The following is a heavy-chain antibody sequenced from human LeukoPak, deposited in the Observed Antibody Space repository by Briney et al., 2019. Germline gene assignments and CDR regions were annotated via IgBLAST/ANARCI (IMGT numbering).Heavy chain of an antibody. CDR3: AGLVGRYSSGLYYYYFDY. CDR2: MYLSGTT. V-gene: IGHV4-4*02. CDR1: GDSINSLDL. J-gene: IGHJ4*02. Sequence: SGTLSLTCTVSGDSINSLDLWSWVRQPPGKGLEWIGEMYLSGTTHSNPSVKSRVTISIDNSKTQFFLNLSSVTAADTAVYYCAGLVGRYSSGLYYYYFDYWGQGTLVTVSS. D-gene: IGHD3-22*01.